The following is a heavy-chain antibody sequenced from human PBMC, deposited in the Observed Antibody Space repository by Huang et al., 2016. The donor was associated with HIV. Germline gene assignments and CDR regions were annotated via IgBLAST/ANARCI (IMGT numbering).Heavy chain of an antibody. CDR3: ARHDIYCSDDSCSGFDY. V-gene: IGHV4-39*01. CDR2: IYCSGKT. CDR1: GGSISSSCYY. J-gene: IGHJ4*02. D-gene: IGHD2-21*01. Sequence: QLQLQESGPGLVKPSETLSLTCTVSGGSISSSCYYWGLILQPPGKGLGGIGSIYCSGKTYYKPSLKRRVTISVDTAKKQLSLVLSSVTASDTAVYYCARHDIYCSDDSCSGFDYWGQGSLVTVSS.